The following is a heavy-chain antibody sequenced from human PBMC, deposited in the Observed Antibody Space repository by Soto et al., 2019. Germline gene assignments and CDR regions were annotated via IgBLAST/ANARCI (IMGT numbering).Heavy chain of an antibody. D-gene: IGHD3-9*01. CDR3: AKGGAVYGLLTHDY. CDR1: GFTFRDYA. CDR2: ITGSSSNL. V-gene: IGHV3-23*01. J-gene: IGHJ4*02. Sequence: EVQLLESGGGLEKPGGSLRLSCAASGFTFRDYAMSWVRQAPGKGLEWVTTITGSSSNLYYSDSVKGRFAISRDNSKNTLYLKMDSLTAEDTAVYYCAKGGAVYGLLTHDYWGQGTLVTVSS.